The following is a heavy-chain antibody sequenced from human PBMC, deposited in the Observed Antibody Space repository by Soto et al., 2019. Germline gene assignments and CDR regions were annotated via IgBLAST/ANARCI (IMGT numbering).Heavy chain of an antibody. V-gene: IGHV3-53*01. CDR3: TTGGSSLCY. CDR2: IYTDGST. CDR1: GLTVSSNY. D-gene: IGHD6-6*01. J-gene: IGHJ4*02. Sequence: VQLMESGGGSIQPGASLRLSCAASGLTVSSNYMSWVRQAPGKGLEWVSFIYTDGSTYYADSVKGRFTISRDNSKNTLYLQMNSLRAEDTAIYYCTTGGSSLCYWGQGTLVTVSS.